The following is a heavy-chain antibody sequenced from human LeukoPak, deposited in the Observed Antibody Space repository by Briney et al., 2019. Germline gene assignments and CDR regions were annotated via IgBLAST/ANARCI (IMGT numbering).Heavy chain of an antibody. V-gene: IGHV3-11*04. J-gene: IGHJ4*02. CDR2: ISSSGSTI. D-gene: IGHD6-19*01. CDR1: GFTFSDYY. Sequence: PGASLRLSCAASGFTFSDYYMSWIRQAPGKGLEWVSYISSSGSTIYYAHSVKGRFTISRDNAKNSLYLQMNSLRAEDAAVYYCARPMQWLVQPDYWGQGTLVTVSS. CDR3: ARPMQWLVQPDY.